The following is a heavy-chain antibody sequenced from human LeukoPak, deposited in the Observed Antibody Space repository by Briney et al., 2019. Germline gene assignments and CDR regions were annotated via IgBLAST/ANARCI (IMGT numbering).Heavy chain of an antibody. CDR2: ISSNGSYI. D-gene: IGHD3-22*01. V-gene: IGHV3-21*01. J-gene: IGHJ3*02. Sequence: KAGGSLRLSCGASGFIFSSYSMNWVRQAPGKGLEWVSSISSNGSYIYYADSVKGRFTISRDNAKNSLYLQMNSLRAEDTAVYYCAKGIVVVMNIDSGFDIWGQGTMVTVSS. CDR1: GFIFSSYS. CDR3: AKGIVVVMNIDSGFDI.